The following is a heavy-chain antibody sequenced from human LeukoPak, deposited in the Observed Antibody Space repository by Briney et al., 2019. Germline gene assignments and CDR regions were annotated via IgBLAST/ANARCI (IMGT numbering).Heavy chain of an antibody. CDR2: ISVSGNT. Sequence: GGSLRLSCAASGFTLSSYAMSWVRQGPGKGLEWVSAISVSGNTYHADSVRGRFTISRDSSKNTLYLQMNSLRAEDTAVYYCAKDSHWILFDDWGQGTLVTVSS. CDR1: GFTLSSYA. D-gene: IGHD2-2*03. V-gene: IGHV3-23*01. J-gene: IGHJ4*02. CDR3: AKDSHWILFDD.